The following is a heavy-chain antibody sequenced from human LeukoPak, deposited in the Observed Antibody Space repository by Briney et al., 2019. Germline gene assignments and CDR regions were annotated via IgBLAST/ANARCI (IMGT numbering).Heavy chain of an antibody. CDR3: AASISSGYQYYFDY. V-gene: IGHV3-23*01. CDR2: ITASGGST. D-gene: IGHD3-22*01. Sequence: GGSLRLSCAASGFTFSSYAMSWVRQAPGKGLEWVSPITASGGSTYYADSVKGRFTISRDNSKNTLYLQMNSLRAEDTAVYYCAASISSGYQYYFDYWGQGTLVTVSS. CDR1: GFTFSSYA. J-gene: IGHJ4*02.